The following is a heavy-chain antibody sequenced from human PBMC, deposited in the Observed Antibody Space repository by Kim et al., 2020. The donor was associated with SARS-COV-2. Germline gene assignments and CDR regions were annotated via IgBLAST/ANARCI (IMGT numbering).Heavy chain of an antibody. V-gene: IGHV3-11*06. Sequence: GGSLRLSCAASGFTFSDYYMSWIRQAPGKGLEWVSYISSSSSYTNYADSVKGRFTISRDNAKNSLYLQMNSLRAEDTAVYYCARAPLRMVRGVTGCAFDYWGQGTLVTVSS. CDR1: GFTFSDYY. D-gene: IGHD3-10*01. CDR3: ARAPLRMVRGVTGCAFDY. CDR2: ISSSSSYT. J-gene: IGHJ4*02.